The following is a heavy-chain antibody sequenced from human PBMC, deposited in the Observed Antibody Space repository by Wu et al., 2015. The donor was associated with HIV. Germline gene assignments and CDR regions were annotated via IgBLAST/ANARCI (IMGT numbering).Heavy chain of an antibody. CDR1: GGYISDHY. CDR2: IYYSGST. V-gene: IGHV4-59*08. D-gene: IGHD2-15*01. Sequence: QVQLQESGPRLVKPSETLSLSSTVSGGYISDHYWSWIRQPPGQGLEWIGYIYYSGSTKYNPSLKSRVTISLDTPKEQFSLKLSSVTAADTAIYYCARQSCSGDSCYLPLDYWGQGALVTVSS. J-gene: IGHJ4*02. CDR3: ARQSCSGDSCYLPLDY.